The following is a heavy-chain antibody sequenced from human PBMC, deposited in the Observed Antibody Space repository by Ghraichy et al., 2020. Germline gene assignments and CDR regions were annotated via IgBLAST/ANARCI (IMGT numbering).Heavy chain of an antibody. CDR1: GFTFSSYG. J-gene: IGHJ6*02. Sequence: GGSLRLSCAASGFTFSSYGMHWVRQAPGKGLEWVAVISYDGSNKYYADSVKGRFTISRDNSKNTLYLQMNSLRAEDTAVYYCAKALGCSSTSCYSGMDVWGQGTTVTVSS. D-gene: IGHD2-2*02. CDR3: AKALGCSSTSCYSGMDV. CDR2: ISYDGSNK. V-gene: IGHV3-30*18.